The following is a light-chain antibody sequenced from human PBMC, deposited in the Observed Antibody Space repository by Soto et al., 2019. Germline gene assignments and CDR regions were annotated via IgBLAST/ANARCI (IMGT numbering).Light chain of an antibody. CDR3: QQYGSSPPSVT. J-gene: IGKJ5*01. CDR1: QSVSSSY. Sequence: DIVLTQSPGALSLSPGERATLSCRSSQSVSSSYLAWYQQTPGQAPRLLFYGASSRATGIPDRFSGIGSRTDFTRTISRLEPEEFAVYYCQQYGSSPPSVTFGQGTRLEIK. CDR2: GAS. V-gene: IGKV3-20*01.